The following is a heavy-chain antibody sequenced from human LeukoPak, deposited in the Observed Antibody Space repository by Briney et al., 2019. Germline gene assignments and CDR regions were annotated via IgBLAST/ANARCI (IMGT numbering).Heavy chain of an antibody. J-gene: IGHJ4*02. CDR2: ISSSGSYI. CDR1: GFTFSNAW. V-gene: IGHV3-21*01. CDR3: ARGMLHYDFWSGYYVGEYYFDY. Sequence: GGSLRLSCAASGFTFSNAWMNWVRQAPGKGLEWVSSISSSGSYIYYADSVKGRFAISRDNAKNSLYLQMNSLRAEDTAVYYCARGMLHYDFWSGYYVGEYYFDYWGQGTLVTVSS. D-gene: IGHD3-3*01.